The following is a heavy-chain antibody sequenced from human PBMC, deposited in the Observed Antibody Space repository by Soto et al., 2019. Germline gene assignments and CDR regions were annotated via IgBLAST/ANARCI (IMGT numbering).Heavy chain of an antibody. CDR1: GGSVNSGGYS. CDR2: ISPSGSP. Sequence: QVQLQESGSRLVRPSQTVSLTCSVSGGSVNSGGYSWSWIRQPPGKGLEWIAFISPSGSPAYNPSLKSRVTIPVDRSKNQISLELSSVTAAATAVYYCTRGVLAWGPGTRVTVSS. V-gene: IGHV4-30-2*01. D-gene: IGHD2-8*01. J-gene: IGHJ5*02. CDR3: TRGVLA.